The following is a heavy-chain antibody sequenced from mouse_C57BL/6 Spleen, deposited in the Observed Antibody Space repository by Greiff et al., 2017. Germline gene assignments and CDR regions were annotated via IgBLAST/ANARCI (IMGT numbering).Heavy chain of an antibody. CDR1: GYAFSSSW. CDR2: IYPGDGDT. J-gene: IGHJ4*01. V-gene: IGHV1-82*01. Sequence: QVQLQQSGPELVKPGASVKISCKASGYAFSSSWMNWVKQRPGKGLEWIGRIYPGDGDTNYNGKFKGKATLTADKSSSTAYMQLSSLTSEDSAVSFCARRDYDAMDYWGQGTSVTVSS. CDR3: ARRDYDAMDY.